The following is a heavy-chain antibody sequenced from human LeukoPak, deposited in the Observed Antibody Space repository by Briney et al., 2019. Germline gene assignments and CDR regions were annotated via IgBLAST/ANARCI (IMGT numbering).Heavy chain of an antibody. CDR2: ISTYNGNT. J-gene: IGHJ4*02. Sequence: GASVKVSCKASAYSFTIYEITWVRLAPGQGLEWMGWISTYNGNTNYAQKLQGRVTMTTDTSTSTGYMELRNLRSDDTAVYYCARTRDGYNLWGQGTLVTVSS. V-gene: IGHV1-18*01. CDR1: AYSFTIYE. D-gene: IGHD5-24*01. CDR3: ARTRDGYNL.